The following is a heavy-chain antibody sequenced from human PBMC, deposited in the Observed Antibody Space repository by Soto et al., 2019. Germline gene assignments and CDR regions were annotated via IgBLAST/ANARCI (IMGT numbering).Heavy chain of an antibody. J-gene: IGHJ4*02. CDR3: ARRYGDYFDF. Sequence: SETLSLTCPVSGGSSSSYYWIWIRQPPGRGLEWIGYIYYSGSTNYNPSLKSRVTISVDTSKNQFSLKLSSVTAADTAVYYCARRYGDYFDFWGQGTLVTVS. D-gene: IGHD4-17*01. CDR2: IYYSGST. V-gene: IGHV4-59*08. CDR1: GGSSSSYY.